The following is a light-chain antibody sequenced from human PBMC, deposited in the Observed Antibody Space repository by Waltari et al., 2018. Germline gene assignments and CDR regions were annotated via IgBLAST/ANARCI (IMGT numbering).Light chain of an antibody. CDR2: ELN. J-gene: IGLJ2*01. V-gene: IGLV2-23*02. Sequence: QSALTQPASVSGSPGQSITISCTGTSSDVGSFNLVSSYQLLPGKAPKPLISELNKRPSGVCNRFSGSRSGITASLTISGLQAGDEADYYCCSYAGSTTFVLFGGGTKLTVL. CDR1: SSDVGSFNL. CDR3: CSYAGSTTFVL.